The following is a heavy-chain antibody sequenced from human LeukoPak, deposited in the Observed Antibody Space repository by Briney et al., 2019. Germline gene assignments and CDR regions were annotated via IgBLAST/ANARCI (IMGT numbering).Heavy chain of an antibody. D-gene: IGHD5-12*01. J-gene: IGHJ4*02. CDR2: IIPIFGTA. CDR3: ASQGAYSGYEGGY. CDR1: GGTLSSYA. Sequence: GSSVKVSCKASGGTLSSYAISWVRQAPGQGLEWMGRIIPIFGTANYAQKFQGRVTITADKSTSTAYMELSSLRSEDTAVYYCASQGAYSGYEGGYRGQGTLVTVSS. V-gene: IGHV1-69*06.